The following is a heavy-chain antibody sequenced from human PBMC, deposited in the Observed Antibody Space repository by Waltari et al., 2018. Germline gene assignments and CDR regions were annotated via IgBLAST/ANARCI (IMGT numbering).Heavy chain of an antibody. Sequence: EVQLVETGGGLIQPGGSLRLSCAASGFTVSSNYMSWVRQAPGKGLEWVSVIYSGGSTYYADSLKGRFTISRDNSKNTLYLQMNSLRAEDTAVYYCARDTVTTDYYYYMDVWGKGTTVTVSS. J-gene: IGHJ6*03. CDR1: GFTVSSNY. CDR2: IYSGGST. D-gene: IGHD4-17*01. CDR3: ARDTVTTDYYYYMDV. V-gene: IGHV3-53*02.